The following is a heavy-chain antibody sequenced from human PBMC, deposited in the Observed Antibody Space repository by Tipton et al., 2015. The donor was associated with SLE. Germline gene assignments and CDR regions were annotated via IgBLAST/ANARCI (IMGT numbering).Heavy chain of an antibody. CDR1: GFTFSSYW. CDR2: IKQDGSEK. J-gene: IGHJ4*02. V-gene: IGHV3-7*01. D-gene: IGHD2-2*01. CDR3: ATMCSSTSCLWGFDY. Sequence: GSLRLSCAASGFTFSSYWMSWVRQAPGKGLEWVANIKQDGSEKYYADSVKGRFTISRDNSKNTLYLQMNSLRAEDTAVYYCATMCSSTSCLWGFDYWGQGTLVTVSS.